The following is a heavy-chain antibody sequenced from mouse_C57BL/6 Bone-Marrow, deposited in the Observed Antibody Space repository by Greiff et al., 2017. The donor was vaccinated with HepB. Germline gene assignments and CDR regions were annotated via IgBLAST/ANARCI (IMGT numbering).Heavy chain of an antibody. CDR2: IDPENGDT. Sequence: VQLQQPGAELVKPGASVKLSCTASGFNIKDYYMHWVKQRTEQGLEWIGWIDPENGDTEYASKFQGKATITADTSSNTAYLQLSSLTSEDTAVYYCTTTVVAFYWYFDVWGTGTTVTVSS. CDR1: GFNIKDYY. V-gene: IGHV14-4*01. CDR3: TTTVVAFYWYFDV. D-gene: IGHD1-1*01. J-gene: IGHJ1*03.